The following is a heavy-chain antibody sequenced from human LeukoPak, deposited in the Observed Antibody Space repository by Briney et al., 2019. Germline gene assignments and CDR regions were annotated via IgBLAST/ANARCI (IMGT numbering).Heavy chain of an antibody. Sequence: GGSLRLTCAASGFTFSSYSMNWVRQAPGKGLEWVSYISSSSRTIYYADSVKGRFTISRDNAKNSLYLQMNSLRDEDTAVYYCARLDSYDSSFRYWGQGTLVTVSS. CDR1: GFTFSSYS. J-gene: IGHJ4*02. D-gene: IGHD3-22*01. CDR2: ISSSSRTI. CDR3: ARLDSYDSSFRY. V-gene: IGHV3-48*02.